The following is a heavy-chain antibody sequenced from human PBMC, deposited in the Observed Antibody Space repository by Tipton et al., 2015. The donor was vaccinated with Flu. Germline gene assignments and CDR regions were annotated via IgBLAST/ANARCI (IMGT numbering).Heavy chain of an antibody. CDR3: ARDYAPPYYYDNSGYAYFDF. D-gene: IGHD3-22*01. Sequence: GSLRLSCVASGFTVSSNYMTWVRQAPGKGLEWVSVIYSGGSTKYADSVKGRFTISRDNSKNTLYLQMNSLRAEDTAVYYCARDYAPPYYYDNSGYAYFDFWGQGTLVTVSS. CDR1: GFTVSSNY. V-gene: IGHV3-53*01. J-gene: IGHJ4*02. CDR2: IYSGGST.